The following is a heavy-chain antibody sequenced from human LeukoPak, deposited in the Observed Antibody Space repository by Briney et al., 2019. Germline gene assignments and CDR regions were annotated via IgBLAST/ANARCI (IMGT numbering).Heavy chain of an antibody. Sequence: GRSLRLSCAASGFTFSSYGMHWVRQAPGKGLEWVAVIWYDGSNKYYADSVKGRFTISRDNSENTLYLQMNSLRAEDTAVYYCARGTDYYDSSGYYPPYYYGMDVWGQGTTVTVSS. CDR2: IWYDGSNK. J-gene: IGHJ6*02. CDR3: ARGTDYYDSSGYYPPYYYGMDV. V-gene: IGHV3-33*01. D-gene: IGHD3-22*01. CDR1: GFTFSSYG.